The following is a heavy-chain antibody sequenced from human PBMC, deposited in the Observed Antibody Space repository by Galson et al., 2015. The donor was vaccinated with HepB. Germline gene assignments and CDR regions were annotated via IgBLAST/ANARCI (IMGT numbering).Heavy chain of an antibody. CDR2: TRNKANSYTT. J-gene: IGHJ4*02. Sequence: QAPGRGLEWVGRTRNKANSYTTEYAASVKGRFTISRDDSKSSLYLQMNSLKTEDTAVYYCARVTTTKGFDYWGQGTLVTVSS. D-gene: IGHD4-11*01. V-gene: IGHV3-72*01. CDR3: ARVTTTKGFDY.